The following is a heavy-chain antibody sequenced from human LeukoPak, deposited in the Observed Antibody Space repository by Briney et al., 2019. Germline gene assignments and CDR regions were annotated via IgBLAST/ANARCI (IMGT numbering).Heavy chain of an antibody. J-gene: IGHJ4*02. Sequence: SETLSLICAVYGGSFSGYYWSWIRQPPGKGLEWIGEINHSGSTNYNPSLKSRVTISVDTSKNQFSLKLSSVTAADTAVYYCAGRRGYSYGQTFHFDYWGQGTLVTVSS. CDR1: GGSFSGYY. CDR2: INHSGST. D-gene: IGHD5-18*01. V-gene: IGHV4-34*01. CDR3: AGRRGYSYGQTFHFDY.